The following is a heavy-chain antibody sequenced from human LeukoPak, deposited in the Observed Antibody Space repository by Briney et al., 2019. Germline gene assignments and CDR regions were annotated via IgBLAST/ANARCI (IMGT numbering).Heavy chain of an antibody. V-gene: IGHV4-61*02. D-gene: IGHD3-9*01. CDR1: GGSISTGREY. J-gene: IGHJ4*02. Sequence: SQTLSLTCTVSGGSISTGREYWSWIRQPAGKGLEWIGRVYTSGSTNYNPSLKSRVTISVDTSKNQFSLKLSSVTAADTAVYYCASLYYDILTGYQKYFDYWGQGTLVTVSS. CDR2: VYTSGST. CDR3: ASLYYDILTGYQKYFDY.